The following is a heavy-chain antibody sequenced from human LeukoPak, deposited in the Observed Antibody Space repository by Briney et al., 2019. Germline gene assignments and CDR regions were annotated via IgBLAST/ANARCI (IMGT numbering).Heavy chain of an antibody. CDR2: ISSTSAYI. J-gene: IGHJ5*01. D-gene: IGHD2-8*02. Sequence: GGSLRLSCGGSGFALKSYSLTWVRQAPGKGLEWVSSISSTSAYIHYADSVKSRFTISRDNVDNVVYLEMNGLRAEDTATYYCARVAVSGPTGWFDSWGQGTLVIVSS. CDR3: ARVAVSGPTGWFDS. V-gene: IGHV3-21*01. CDR1: GFALKSYS.